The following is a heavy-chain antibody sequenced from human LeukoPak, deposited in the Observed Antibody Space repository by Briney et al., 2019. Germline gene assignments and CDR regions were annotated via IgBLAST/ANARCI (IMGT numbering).Heavy chain of an antibody. Sequence: SGTLSLTCVVSGGSISSSNWWSWVRQPPEKGLEWIGEIYHSGSTNYNPSLKSRVTISVDTSKNQFSLKLSSVTAADTAVYYCARRVGRWFGERAYYYNYMDVWGKGTTVTISS. CDR3: ARRVGRWFGERAYYYNYMDV. D-gene: IGHD3-10*01. CDR1: GGSISSSNW. V-gene: IGHV4-4*02. J-gene: IGHJ6*03. CDR2: IYHSGST.